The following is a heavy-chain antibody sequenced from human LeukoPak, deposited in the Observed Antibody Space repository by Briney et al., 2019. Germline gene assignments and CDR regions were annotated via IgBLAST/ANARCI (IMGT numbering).Heavy chain of an antibody. CDR3: ARGYYDSSGYFDY. CDR1: GGSISSGDYY. D-gene: IGHD3-22*01. V-gene: IGHV4-30-4*01. J-gene: IGHJ4*02. CDR2: IYYSGGT. Sequence: PSETLSLTCTVSGGSISSGDYYWSWIRQPPGKGLEWIGYIYYSGGTYYNPSLKSRVTISVDTSKNQFSLKLSSVTAADTAVYYCARGYYDSSGYFDYWGQGTLVTVSS.